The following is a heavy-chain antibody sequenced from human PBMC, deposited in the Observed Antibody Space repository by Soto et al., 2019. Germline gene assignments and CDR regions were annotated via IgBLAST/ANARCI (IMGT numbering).Heavy chain of an antibody. CDR1: GDSITSGDYY. V-gene: IGHV4-30-4*01. J-gene: IGHJ4*02. CDR2: IYYSGNT. D-gene: IGHD2-8*01. CDR3: ASFVGLLWGGVSPAESWGSYYFDN. Sequence: VQLQESGPGLVKPSQTLSLTCTVSGDSITSGDYYWSWIRQPPGKGLEWIGYIYYSGNTNYNPSLKSRVIMSVDTSKNQFSLTLTSVTAADTAVYYCASFVGLLWGGVSPAESWGSYYFDNWGQGTLVTVSS.